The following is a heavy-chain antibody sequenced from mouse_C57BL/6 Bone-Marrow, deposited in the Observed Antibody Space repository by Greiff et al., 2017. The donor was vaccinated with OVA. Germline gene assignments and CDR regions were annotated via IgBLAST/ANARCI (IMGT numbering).Heavy chain of an antibody. CDR2: IDPENGDT. Sequence: VQLKQSGAELVRPGASVKLSCTASGFNIKDDYMHWVKERPEQGLEWIGWIDPENGDTEYASKFQGKATITADTSSKTVYLHLSSLTSEDTAVYYCTTYRYWGPGTPLTVSS. CDR1: GFNIKDDY. V-gene: IGHV14-4*01. CDR3: TTYRY. J-gene: IGHJ2*01.